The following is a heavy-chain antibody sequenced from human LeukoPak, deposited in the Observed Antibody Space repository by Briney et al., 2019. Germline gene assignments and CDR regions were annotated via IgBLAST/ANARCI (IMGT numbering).Heavy chain of an antibody. CDR3: ATETNWFDP. J-gene: IGHJ5*02. D-gene: IGHD1-14*01. CDR1: GYTFTNHD. CDR2: MNPKSGNT. V-gene: IGHV1-8*01. Sequence: ASVKVSCKASGYTFTNHDINWVRQASGQGLEWMGWMNPKSGNTGYLQKFQGRVTMTRDTSMSTDFMELSSLRSEDTAVYYCATETNWFDPWGQGTLVTVSS.